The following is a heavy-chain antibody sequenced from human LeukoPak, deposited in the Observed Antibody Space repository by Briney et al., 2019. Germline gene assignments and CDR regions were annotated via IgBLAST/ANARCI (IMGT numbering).Heavy chain of an antibody. CDR3: TRGSSGRLDN. CDR1: GYTFTSCD. D-gene: IGHD1-26*01. J-gene: IGHJ4*02. V-gene: IGHV1-8*01. CDR2: MNPNSGNT. Sequence: ASVKVSCKASGYTFTSCDINWVRQATGQGLEWMGWMNPNSGNTGYGQSFQGRITMTRDISIGTAYMELSNLTSEDTAIYYCTRGSSGRLDNWGQGTLVTV.